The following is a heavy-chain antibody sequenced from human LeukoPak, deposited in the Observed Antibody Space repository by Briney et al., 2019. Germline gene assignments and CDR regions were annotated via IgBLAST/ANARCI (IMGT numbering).Heavy chain of an antibody. V-gene: IGHV4-4*07. J-gene: IGHJ4*02. CDR2: IYTSGST. Sequence: SETLSLTCTVSGGSISSYYWSWIRQPAGKGLEWIGRIYTSGSTNYNPSLKSRVTMSVDTSKNQFSLKLSSVTAADTAVYYCARSSSSSWLLSFDYWGQGTLVTVSS. CDR1: GGSISSYY. D-gene: IGHD6-13*01. CDR3: ARSSSSSWLLSFDY.